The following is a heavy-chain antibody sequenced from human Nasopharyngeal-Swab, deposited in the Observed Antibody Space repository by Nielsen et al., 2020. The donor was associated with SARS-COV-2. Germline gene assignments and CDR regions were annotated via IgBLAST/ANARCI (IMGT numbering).Heavy chain of an antibody. D-gene: IGHD3-22*01. V-gene: IGHV3-30-3*01. Sequence: GESLKISCAASGFTFSSYAMHWVRQAPGKGLEWVAVISYDGSNKYYADSVKGRFTISRDNSKNTLYLQMNSLRAEDTAVYYCAKDRRITMIVVVMEAFDIWGQGTMVTVSS. CDR1: GFTFSSYA. J-gene: IGHJ3*02. CDR2: ISYDGSNK. CDR3: AKDRRITMIVVVMEAFDI.